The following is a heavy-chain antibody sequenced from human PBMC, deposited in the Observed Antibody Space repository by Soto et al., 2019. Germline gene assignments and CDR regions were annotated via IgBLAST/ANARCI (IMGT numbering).Heavy chain of an antibody. Sequence: EVQLVESGGGLVQPGGSLRLSCAASGFTFSSYSMNWVRQAPGKGLEWVSYISSSSSTIYYADSVKRRFTISRDNAKNSLYLQMNSLRDDDTAVYYCARESAYYDSSGYYNVPYWGQGTLVTVSS. CDR2: ISSSSSTI. V-gene: IGHV3-48*02. J-gene: IGHJ4*02. D-gene: IGHD3-22*01. CDR1: GFTFSSYS. CDR3: ARESAYYDSSGYYNVPY.